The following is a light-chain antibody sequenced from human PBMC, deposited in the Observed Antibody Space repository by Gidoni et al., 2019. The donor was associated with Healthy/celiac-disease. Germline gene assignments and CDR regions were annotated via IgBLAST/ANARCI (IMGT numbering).Light chain of an antibody. CDR1: SSDVGGYNY. V-gene: IGLV2-14*03. Sequence: QSALTQPASLSVSPGQSITISCTGTSSDVGGYNYVSWYEQHPGKAPKLMVYDVSNRPSGVSNRFSGSKSGNTASLTISVLQAEDEADYYCSSYTSSSTWVFGGGTKLTVL. CDR3: SSYTSSSTWV. CDR2: DVS. J-gene: IGLJ3*02.